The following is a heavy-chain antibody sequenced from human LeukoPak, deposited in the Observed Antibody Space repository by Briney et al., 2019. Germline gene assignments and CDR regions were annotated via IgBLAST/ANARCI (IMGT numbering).Heavy chain of an antibody. J-gene: IGHJ4*02. V-gene: IGHV3-30*18. CDR1: GFTFSSYG. CDR2: ISYDGSNK. D-gene: IGHD2-2*01. CDR3: AKVAPDCSSTSCHDY. Sequence: PGGSLRLSCAASGFTFSSYGMHWVRQAPGKGLEWVAVISYDGSNKYYADSVKGRFTISRDTSKNTLYLQMNSLRAEDTAVYYCAKVAPDCSSTSCHDYWGQGTLVTVSS.